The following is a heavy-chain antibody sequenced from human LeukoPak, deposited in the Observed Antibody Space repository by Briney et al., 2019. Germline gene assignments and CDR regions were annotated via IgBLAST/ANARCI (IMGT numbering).Heavy chain of an antibody. CDR1: GFTSINYA. J-gene: IGHJ4*01. Sequence: GGSLRLSCAASGFTSINYAMGWARQAPGKGLEWVSAITSDEKTFYADSVKGRFTISRDNSRNTLHLQMNSLRAEDTAVYYCAKYCKLSGYYLGGYDYWGHGTLVTVSS. CDR2: ITSDEKT. D-gene: IGHD3-22*01. V-gene: IGHV3-23*01. CDR3: AKYCKLSGYYLGGYDY.